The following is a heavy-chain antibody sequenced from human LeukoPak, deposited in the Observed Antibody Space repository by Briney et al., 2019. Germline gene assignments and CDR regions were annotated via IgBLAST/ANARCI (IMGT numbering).Heavy chain of an antibody. CDR2: IYSGGST. CDR3: ARTHSSTWFSDAFDI. J-gene: IGHJ3*02. Sequence: GGSLRLSCAASGFTVSSNYMSWVRQAPGKGLEWVSVIYSGGSTYYADSVKGRFTISRDNSKNTLNLQMNSLRAEDTAVYYCARTHSSTWFSDAFDIWGQGTMVTVSS. V-gene: IGHV3-53*01. D-gene: IGHD6-13*01. CDR1: GFTVSSNY.